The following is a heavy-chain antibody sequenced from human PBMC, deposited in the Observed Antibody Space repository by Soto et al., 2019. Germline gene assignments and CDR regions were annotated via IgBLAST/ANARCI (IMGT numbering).Heavy chain of an antibody. Sequence: QVQLQESGPGLVKPSQTLSLTCTVSGGSISSGNYYWSWLRQHPGNGLEWIGYIYHSGSTYYNPSLKSRVTISVDTSKNQFSLKLSSVTAADTAIYYCAREYGDPFPSNWFDPWGQGTLVTVSS. J-gene: IGHJ5*02. CDR3: AREYGDPFPSNWFDP. CDR1: GGSISSGNYY. D-gene: IGHD4-17*01. V-gene: IGHV4-31*03. CDR2: IYHSGST.